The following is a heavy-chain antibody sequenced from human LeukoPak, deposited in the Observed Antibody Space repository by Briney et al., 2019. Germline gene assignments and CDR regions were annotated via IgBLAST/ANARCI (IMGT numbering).Heavy chain of an antibody. D-gene: IGHD3-10*01. V-gene: IGHV3-53*01. CDR1: GFTVSTNY. CDR3: ARVGDHFHWYLDL. J-gene: IGHJ2*01. CDR2: LYSGSGT. Sequence: GGSLRLSCVASGFTVSTNYMNWVRQAPGKGLEWVSILYSGSGTYYADSVKGRFTISRDSSKNILSLQMNNLRAEDTAVYYCARVGDHFHWYLDLWGRGTLVTVSS.